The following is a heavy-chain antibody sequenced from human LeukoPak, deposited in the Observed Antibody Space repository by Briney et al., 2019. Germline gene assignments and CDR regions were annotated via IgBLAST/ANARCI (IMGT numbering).Heavy chain of an antibody. CDR1: GGSISSGGYY. J-gene: IGHJ5*02. V-gene: IGHV4-61*08. CDR3: ARADNTPTYDFWSGYLPLSWFDP. D-gene: IGHD3-3*01. Sequence: SETLSLTCTVSGGSISSGGYYWSWIRQPPGKGLEWIGYIYYSGNTNYNPSLKSRVTISVDTSKNQFSLKLSSVTAADTAVYYCARADNTPTYDFWSGYLPLSWFDPWGQGTLVTVSS. CDR2: IYYSGNT.